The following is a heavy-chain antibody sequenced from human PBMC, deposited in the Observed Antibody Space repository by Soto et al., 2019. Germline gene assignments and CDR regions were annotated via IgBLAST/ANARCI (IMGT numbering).Heavy chain of an antibody. Sequence: PGGSLRLSCAASGFTFSNAWMNWVRQAPGKGLEWVSSISSSSSYIYYADSVKGRFTISRDNAKNSLYLQMNSLRAEDTAVYYCARSMESYKGYSSGWSPFDYWGQGTLVTVSS. CDR2: ISSSSSYI. V-gene: IGHV3-21*01. CDR1: GFTFSNAW. CDR3: ARSMESYKGYSSGWSPFDY. D-gene: IGHD6-19*01. J-gene: IGHJ4*02.